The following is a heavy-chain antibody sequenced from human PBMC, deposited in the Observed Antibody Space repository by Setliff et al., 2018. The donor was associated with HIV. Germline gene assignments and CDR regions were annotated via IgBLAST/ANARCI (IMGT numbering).Heavy chain of an antibody. J-gene: IGHJ3*02. V-gene: IGHV4-4*07. CDR1: GVSISSYF. Sequence: PSETLSLTCTVSGVSISSYFWSWIRQPAGKRLEWIGRVYTSGSTIYNPSLRSRVTMSVDTSKSQFSLKLNSVAAADTAVYYCARVFPPIRGAPFGTPPGAFDIWGQGTMVTVSS. CDR2: VYTSGST. CDR3: ARVFPPIRGAPFGTPPGAFDI. D-gene: IGHD2-15*01.